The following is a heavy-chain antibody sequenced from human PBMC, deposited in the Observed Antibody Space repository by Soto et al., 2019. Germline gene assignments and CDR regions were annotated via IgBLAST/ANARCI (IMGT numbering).Heavy chain of an antibody. Sequence: QVQLVQSGAEVKKPGASVKVSCKASGYTFTSYHISWVRQAPGQGLEWMGWISAYNGNTNYVQKLQGRVTMTTDTSPSTAYIELRSLRSDDTAVYYCATDPPAMDVWGQGTTVTVSS. CDR2: ISAYNGNT. V-gene: IGHV1-18*01. CDR1: GYTFTSYH. CDR3: ATDPPAMDV. J-gene: IGHJ6*02.